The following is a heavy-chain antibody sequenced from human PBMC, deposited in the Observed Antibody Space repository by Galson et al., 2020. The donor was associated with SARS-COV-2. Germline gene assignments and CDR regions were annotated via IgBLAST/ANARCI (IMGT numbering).Heavy chain of an antibody. D-gene: IGHD4-17*01. CDR2: ISASGGST. CDR1: GFTFSSYA. CDR3: ARRLDYADSLSPFDC. J-gene: IGHJ4*02. V-gene: IGHV3-23*01. Sequence: GGSLRLSCAASGFTFSSYAISWVRQAPGKGLEWVSGISASGGSTYYSGSVKGRFTISRDNSKKALYLQMNSLRAEDTAVYYCARRLDYADSLSPFDCWGQGTLVIVSS.